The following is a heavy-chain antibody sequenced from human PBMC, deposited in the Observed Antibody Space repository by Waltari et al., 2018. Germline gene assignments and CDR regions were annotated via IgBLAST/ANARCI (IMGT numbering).Heavy chain of an antibody. CDR1: GGSVSSTGDF. Sequence: QLLLQESGPGLVKPSETLSLTCTVSGGSVSSTGDFWGWAWIRQPPGKGLEWIGTIDFRGFTYYNSSLKSQLSLSVDTSRNQIFLRLTSVSAADTAVYFCXXXXGXGGFFDYWGQGTLVTVSS. D-gene: IGHD3-3*01. CDR3: XXXXGXGGFFDY. CDR2: IDFRGFT. J-gene: IGHJ4*02. V-gene: IGHV4-39*01.